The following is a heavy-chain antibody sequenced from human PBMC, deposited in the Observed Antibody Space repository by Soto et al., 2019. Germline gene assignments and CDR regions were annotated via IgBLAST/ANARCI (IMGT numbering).Heavy chain of an antibody. V-gene: IGHV4-31*03. CDR1: GDSIGGVGY. CDR3: ARSGVTGIVIPSHWFDP. Sequence: PSETLSLTCTVSGDSIGGVGYWSWIRQFPGRGLEWIGCISSSGSTYYDPALNSRISLSPDTSQNQFSLKLLSVTAADTAIYYCARSGVTGIVIPSHWFDPWGQGTLVTVSS. CDR2: ISSSGST. J-gene: IGHJ5*02. D-gene: IGHD2-21*02.